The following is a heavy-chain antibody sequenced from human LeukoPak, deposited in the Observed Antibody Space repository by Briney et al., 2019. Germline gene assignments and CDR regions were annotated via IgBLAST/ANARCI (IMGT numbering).Heavy chain of an antibody. D-gene: IGHD3-10*01. CDR1: GYTFTSYG. Sequence: ASVKVSCKASGYTFTSYGISWVRQAPGQGLEWMGWISAYNGNTNYAQKLQGRVTMTTDTSTSTAYMELRSLRSDDTAVYSCARYGSGSYYSYYYYYMDVWGKGTTVTVSS. V-gene: IGHV1-18*01. CDR2: ISAYNGNT. CDR3: ARYGSGSYYSYYYYYMDV. J-gene: IGHJ6*03.